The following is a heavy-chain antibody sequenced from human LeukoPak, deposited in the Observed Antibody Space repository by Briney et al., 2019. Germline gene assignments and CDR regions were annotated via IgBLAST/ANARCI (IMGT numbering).Heavy chain of an antibody. D-gene: IGHD6-19*01. V-gene: IGHV4-59*01. CDR3: AREGVAGTRWWYFDL. CDR1: GGSITSSY. J-gene: IGHJ2*01. CDR2: IYYTGSA. Sequence: SETLSLTCTVSGGSITSSYWSWIRQPPGKGLEWIGYIYYTGSANYNPSLESRVTISVDPSKNQFSLKLSSVAAADTAVYYCAREGVAGTRWWYFDLWGRGTLVTVSS.